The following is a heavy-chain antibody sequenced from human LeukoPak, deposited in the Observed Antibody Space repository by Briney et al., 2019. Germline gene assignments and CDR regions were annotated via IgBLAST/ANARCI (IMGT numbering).Heavy chain of an antibody. CDR1: CGSFSGYY. CDR3: ARGRLRGGPHGWFDP. J-gene: IGHJ5*02. Sequence: SETQSLTCAVYCGSFSGYYWSSIGQPPGNRLEWIGEINHSESYNYNPSLKSRVNISVDTSKNQFSLKLSSVAAADTAVYYCARGRLRGGPHGWFDPWGQGTLVTVSS. V-gene: IGHV4-34*01. D-gene: IGHD2-15*01. CDR2: INHSESY.